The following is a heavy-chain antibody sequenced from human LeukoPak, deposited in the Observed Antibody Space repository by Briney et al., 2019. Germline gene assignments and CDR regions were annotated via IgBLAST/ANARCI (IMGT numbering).Heavy chain of an antibody. CDR2: IYARGST. J-gene: IGHJ4*02. CDR1: GGSISSGSYY. CDR3: ARESLGDSSGYYLLNYFDY. Sequence: SQTLSLTCTVSGGSISSGSYYWSCIRQPAGRGLEWIGLIYARGSTNYNPSLESRVTISVDTSKNQFSLKLSSVTAADTAVYYCARESLGDSSGYYLLNYFDYWGQGTLVTVSS. D-gene: IGHD3-22*01. V-gene: IGHV4-61*02.